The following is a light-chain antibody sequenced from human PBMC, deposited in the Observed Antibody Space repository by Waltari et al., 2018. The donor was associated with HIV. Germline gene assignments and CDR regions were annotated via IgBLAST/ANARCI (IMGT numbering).Light chain of an antibody. Sequence: SYVLTQPPSVSVAPGETATISCGGNDRGSKSVHWYQQSPGQAPLLVIYDDSARPSGIPERFSASKFGNTATLTISRVEAGDEADYYCQVWDSSSDQGVFGGGTKLTVL. CDR2: DDS. J-gene: IGLJ2*01. CDR3: QVWDSSSDQGV. V-gene: IGLV3-21*04. CDR1: DRGSKS.